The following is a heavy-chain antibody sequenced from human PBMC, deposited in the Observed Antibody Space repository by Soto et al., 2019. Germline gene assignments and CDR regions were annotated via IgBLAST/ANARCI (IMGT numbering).Heavy chain of an antibody. CDR3: GRDRIWCDYGDSAIENCSDS. V-gene: IGHV3-66*01. CDR2: IYTGGDT. D-gene: IGHD4-17*01. CDR1: GLAVSENY. J-gene: IGHJ4*02. Sequence: EAHLVESGGGLVQPGGSLTLSCVASGLAVSENYMTWVRRAPGKGLEWVSIIYTGGDTYYADSVKGRFTISRDNSKNTVFLQMTRLRSEDTAVYFCGRDRIWCDYGDSAIENCSDSWGQGTRVSVSS.